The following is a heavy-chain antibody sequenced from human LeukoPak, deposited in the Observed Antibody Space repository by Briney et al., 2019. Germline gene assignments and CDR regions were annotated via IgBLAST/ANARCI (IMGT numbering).Heavy chain of an antibody. CDR1: GFTFDDYT. CDR2: ISWDGDST. V-gene: IGHV3-43*01. CDR3: AKDIGVGSCNGCLFDY. Sequence: GGSLRLSCAASGFTFDDYTMHWVRQAPGKGLEWVSLISWDGDSTYYADSVKGRFTISRDNSKNSLYLQMNSLRTEDTALYYCAKDIGVGSCNGCLFDYWGQGTLVTVSS. D-gene: IGHD2-15*01. J-gene: IGHJ4*02.